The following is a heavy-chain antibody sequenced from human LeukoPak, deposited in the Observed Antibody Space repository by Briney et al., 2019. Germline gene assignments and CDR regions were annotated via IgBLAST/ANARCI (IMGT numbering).Heavy chain of an antibody. D-gene: IGHD1-26*01. J-gene: IGHJ4*02. V-gene: IGHV4-38-2*01. CDR2: IYHSGNT. CDR1: GYSISSGYY. Sequence: PSETLSLTCAVSGYSISSGYYWGWIRQPPGKGLEWIGSIYHSGNTYSNSSLKSRVTLSVDTSKNQFSLKLSSVTAVDTAVYYCARILLLGTTRVFDYWGQGTLATVSS. CDR3: ARILLLGTTRVFDY.